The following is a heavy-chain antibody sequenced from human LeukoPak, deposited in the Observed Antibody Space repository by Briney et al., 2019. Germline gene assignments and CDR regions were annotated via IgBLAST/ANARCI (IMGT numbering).Heavy chain of an antibody. CDR3: AKDLRSDSGYFDY. V-gene: IGHV3-9*01. Sequence: GGSLRLSCAASGFTFDDYAMHWVRQAPGKGLEWVSGISWNSGSIGYADSVKGRFTIFRDNAKNSLYLQMNSLRAEDTALYYCAKDLRSDSGYFDYWGQGTLVTVSS. D-gene: IGHD2-15*01. CDR2: ISWNSGSI. J-gene: IGHJ4*02. CDR1: GFTFDDYA.